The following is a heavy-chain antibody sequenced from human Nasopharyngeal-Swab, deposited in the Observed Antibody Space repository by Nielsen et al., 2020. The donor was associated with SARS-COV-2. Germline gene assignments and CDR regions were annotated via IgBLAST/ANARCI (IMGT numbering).Heavy chain of an antibody. J-gene: IGHJ4*02. D-gene: IGHD5-24*01. CDR3: ARDVGPVEMATMKD. Sequence: GESLKISCAASGFTFSSYPMSWVRQAPGKGLEWVSAISGSGGSTYYADSVKGRFTISRDNSKNTLYLQMNSLRAEDTAVYYCARDVGPVEMATMKDWGQGTLVTVSS. CDR2: ISGSGGST. V-gene: IGHV3-23*01. CDR1: GFTFSSYP.